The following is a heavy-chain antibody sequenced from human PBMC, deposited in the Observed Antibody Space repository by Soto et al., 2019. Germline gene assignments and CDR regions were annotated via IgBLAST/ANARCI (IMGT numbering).Heavy chain of an antibody. CDR3: PSDTVTSEFGYFDL. J-gene: IGHJ2*01. V-gene: IGHV3-13*01. CDR2: IDTAGNT. CDR1: GFTSSSYD. Sequence: EVQLVESGGGLVQPGGSLRLSCAASGFTSSSYDMHWVRQAAGKGLEWVAGIDTAGNTYYPCSVKGRFPIAGENDKNSLYLQMNSLRAGDTAVYYGPSDTVTSEFGYFDLWGRGSLVTVAS. D-gene: IGHD4-17*01.